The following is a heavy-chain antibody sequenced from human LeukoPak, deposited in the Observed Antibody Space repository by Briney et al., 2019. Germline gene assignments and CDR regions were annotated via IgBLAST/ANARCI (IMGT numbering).Heavy chain of an antibody. CDR1: GYTFTSYG. D-gene: IGHD3-10*01. J-gene: IGHJ4*02. CDR2: ISAYNGNT. Sequence: ASVKVSCKASGYTFTSYGISWVRQAPGQGLEWMGWISAYNGNTHYAQKLQGRVTMTTDTSTSTVYMELRSLRSEDTAVYYCARDGDGSGSHRGYWGQGTLVTVSS. CDR3: ARDGDGSGSHRGY. V-gene: IGHV1-18*01.